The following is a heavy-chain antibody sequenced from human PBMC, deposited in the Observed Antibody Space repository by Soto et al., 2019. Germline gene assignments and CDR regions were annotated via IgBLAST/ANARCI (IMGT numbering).Heavy chain of an antibody. CDR3: ARSSGAPSGYHYLFDY. CDR2: IYHGRGA. V-gene: IGHV4-38-2*01. Sequence: SETLSLTCDVSGYSISSGYYWGWIRQPPGKGLEWVGSIYHGRGARYKPSFNSRVTISVDTSKNQFSLKLTSVTAADTAVYYCARSSGAPSGYHYLFDYWGQGILVTVSS. CDR1: GYSISSGYY. J-gene: IGHJ4*02. D-gene: IGHD3-22*01.